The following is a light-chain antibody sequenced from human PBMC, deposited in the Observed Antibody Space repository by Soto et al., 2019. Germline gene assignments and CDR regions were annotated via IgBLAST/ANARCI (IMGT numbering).Light chain of an antibody. CDR1: QGIRYD. J-gene: IGKJ1*01. CDR3: QQSYSTPRT. V-gene: IGKV1-17*01. CDR2: SAS. Sequence: IQRTQAACSLYKSVGDRVTITCRASQGIRYDLGWYQQKPGKAPKRLIYSASSLQTGIPSRFSGSGSGTELTLTISSLQPEDFATYYCQQSYSTPRTFGQGTKVDIK.